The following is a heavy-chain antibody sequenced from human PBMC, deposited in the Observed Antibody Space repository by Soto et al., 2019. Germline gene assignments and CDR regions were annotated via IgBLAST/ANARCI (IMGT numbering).Heavy chain of an antibody. D-gene: IGHD6-6*01. CDR2: KNPNSGNT. V-gene: IGHV1-8*01. Sequence: GASVKVSCKASGYTFTSYVINWVRQATGQGLEWMGWKNPNSGNTGYAQKFQGRVTMTRNTSISTAYMELSSLRSEDTAVYYCARYSSSFSHKNDYWGQGTLVTVSS. CDR3: ARYSSSFSHKNDY. J-gene: IGHJ4*02. CDR1: GYTFTSYV.